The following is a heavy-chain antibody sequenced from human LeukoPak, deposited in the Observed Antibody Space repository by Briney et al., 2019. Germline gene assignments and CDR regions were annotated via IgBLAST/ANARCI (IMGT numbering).Heavy chain of an antibody. J-gene: IGHJ4*02. CDR1: GFMFSNYW. Sequence: GGSLRLSCAASGFMFSNYWMNWVRQAPGKGLEYVSAISSNGGSTYYANSVKGRFTISRDNSKNTLYLQMGSLRAEDMAVYYCARVADRSLFFDYWGQGTLVTVSS. CDR2: ISSNGGST. V-gene: IGHV3-64*01. D-gene: IGHD3-22*01. CDR3: ARVADRSLFFDY.